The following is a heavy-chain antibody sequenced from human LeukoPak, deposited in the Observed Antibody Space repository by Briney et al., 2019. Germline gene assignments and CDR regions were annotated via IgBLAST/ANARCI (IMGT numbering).Heavy chain of an antibody. CDR1: GFTFSSYS. CDR2: ISSSSSYI. J-gene: IGHJ4*02. Sequence: AGGSLRLSCAASGFTFSSYSMNWVRQAPGKGLEWVSSISSSSSYIYYADSVKGRFTISRDNAKNSLYLLMNSLRAEDTAVYCCARVGLSGSYSFWLDYWGQGTLVTVSS. D-gene: IGHD1-26*01. CDR3: ARVGLSGSYSFWLDY. V-gene: IGHV3-21*01.